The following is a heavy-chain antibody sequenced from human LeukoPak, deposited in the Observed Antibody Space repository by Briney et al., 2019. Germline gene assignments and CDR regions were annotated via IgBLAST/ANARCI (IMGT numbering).Heavy chain of an antibody. V-gene: IGHV3-23*01. CDR1: GFTFSSYA. CDR2: ISGSGGGT. CDR3: AKALSGYYYFPFDY. J-gene: IGHJ4*02. D-gene: IGHD3-22*01. Sequence: QSGGSLRLSCAASGFTFSSYAMSWVRQAPGKGLEWVSGISGSGGGTYYADSVKGRFTISRDNSKNTLYLQMNSLRAEDTAVYYCAKALSGYYYFPFDYWGQGTLVTVSS.